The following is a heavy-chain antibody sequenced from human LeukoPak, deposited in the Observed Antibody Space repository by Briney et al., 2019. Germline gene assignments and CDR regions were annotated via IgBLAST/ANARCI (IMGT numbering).Heavy chain of an antibody. CDR3: ARGAVVTHPIDY. Sequence: ASVKVSCKASGYTFTGCYMHWVRQAPGQGLEWMGWINPNSGGTNYAQKFQGRVTMTRDTSISTAYMELSRLRSDDTAVYYCARGAVVTHPIDYWGQGTLVTVSS. CDR2: INPNSGGT. D-gene: IGHD3-22*01. V-gene: IGHV1-2*02. J-gene: IGHJ4*02. CDR1: GYTFTGCY.